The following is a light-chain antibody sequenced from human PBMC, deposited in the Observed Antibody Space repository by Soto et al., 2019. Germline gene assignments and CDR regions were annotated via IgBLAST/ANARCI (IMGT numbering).Light chain of an antibody. J-gene: IGKJ3*01. Sequence: EIVLTQSPATLSLSPGERATLSCRASQSVGSFLAWYQHKPGQAPRLLIYDASNRATGFPARFSGSGSGTDFTLTISSLEPEDFAVYYCQQRSNWPGITFGPGTRWISN. CDR2: DAS. V-gene: IGKV3-11*01. CDR3: QQRSNWPGIT. CDR1: QSVGSF.